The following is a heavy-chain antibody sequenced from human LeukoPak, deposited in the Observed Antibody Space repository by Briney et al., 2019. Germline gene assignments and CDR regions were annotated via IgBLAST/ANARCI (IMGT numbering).Heavy chain of an antibody. CDR1: GFTVSSNY. V-gene: IGHV3-74*01. Sequence: GSLRLSCAASGFTVSSNYMSWVRQAPGKGLEWVSRLSPDSSVTDYADSVKGRFTISRDNAGNTMYLQMRSLRAEDTAVYYCARDMWGTFDYWGQGALVTVSS. CDR3: ARDMWGTFDY. D-gene: IGHD7-27*01. CDR2: LSPDSSVT. J-gene: IGHJ4*02.